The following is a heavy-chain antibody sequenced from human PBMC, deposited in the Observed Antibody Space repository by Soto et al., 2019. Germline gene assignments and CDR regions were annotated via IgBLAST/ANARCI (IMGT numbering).Heavy chain of an antibody. V-gene: IGHV1-69*01. Sequence: QVQLVQSGAEVKKPGSSVKVSCKASGGTFSRYAFSWVRQAPGQGLEWMGGIVPIYGTRGFAQKFQGRLTITADEPTRTAYMELSSLRSEDTAVYYCARVLDYYGSGSHYYYGMGVWGQGTTVTVSS. CDR1: GGTFSRYA. CDR3: ARVLDYYGSGSHYYYGMGV. D-gene: IGHD3-10*01. CDR2: IVPIYGTR. J-gene: IGHJ6*02.